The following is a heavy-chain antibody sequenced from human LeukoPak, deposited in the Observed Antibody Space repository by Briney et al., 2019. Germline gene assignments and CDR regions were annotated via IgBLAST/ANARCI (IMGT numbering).Heavy chain of an antibody. CDR3: AKDDRGSYSSLGY. CDR2: ISYDGSNK. J-gene: IGHJ4*02. Sequence: GGSLRLSWAASGFTLSSYGMHWVRQAPGKGLEWVAVISYDGSNKYYADSVKGRFTNSRDNSKNTLYLQMNSLRAEDTAVYYCAKDDRGSYSSLGYWGQGTLVTVSS. CDR1: GFTLSSYG. V-gene: IGHV3-30*18. D-gene: IGHD1-26*01.